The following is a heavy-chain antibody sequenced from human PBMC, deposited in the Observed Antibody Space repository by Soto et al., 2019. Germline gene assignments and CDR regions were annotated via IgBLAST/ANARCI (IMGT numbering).Heavy chain of an antibody. CDR1: DFTVTNNY. J-gene: IGHJ4*02. CDR2: IYSGGSA. V-gene: IGHV3-66*01. Sequence: PGGSLRLSCTASDFTVTNNYMRWVRQAPGKGLEWVSLIYSGGSAFYADSVKGRFTISRDISKNTMYLQMNSLRVEDTAVYYCVRDKESDWGQGTLVTVSS. CDR3: VRDKESD. D-gene: IGHD3-10*01.